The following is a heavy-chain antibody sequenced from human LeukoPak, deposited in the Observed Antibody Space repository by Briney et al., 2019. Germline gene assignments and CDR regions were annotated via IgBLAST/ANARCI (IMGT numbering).Heavy chain of an antibody. V-gene: IGHV4-61*02. CDR2: IHTSGRT. Sequence: PSQTLSLTCTVSGGSISSGNYYWTWIRQSAGKGLEWVGRIHTSGRTNYNPSLKSRVTMSIDTSKNQFSLKLSSVTAADTAVYYCAISVRGAIIDYWGQGTLVTVSS. CDR1: GGSISSGNYY. J-gene: IGHJ4*02. D-gene: IGHD3-10*02. CDR3: AISVRGAIIDY.